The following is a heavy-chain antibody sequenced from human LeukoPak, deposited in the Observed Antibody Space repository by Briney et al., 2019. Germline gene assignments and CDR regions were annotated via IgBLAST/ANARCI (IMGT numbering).Heavy chain of an antibody. CDR1: GGSISSYY. V-gene: IGHV4-59*12. D-gene: IGHD2-15*01. CDR3: ARLYCSGGSCYSWFDP. Sequence: PSETLSLTCTVSGGSISSYYWSWIRQPPGKGLEWIGYIYYSGSTNYNPSLKSRVTISVDTSKNQFSLKLSSVTAADTAVYYCARLYCSGGSCYSWFDPWGQGTLVTVSS. CDR2: IYYSGST. J-gene: IGHJ5*02.